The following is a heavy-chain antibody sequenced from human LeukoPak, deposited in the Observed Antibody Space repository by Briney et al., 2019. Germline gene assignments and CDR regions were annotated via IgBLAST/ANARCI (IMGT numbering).Heavy chain of an antibody. V-gene: IGHV3-9*01. J-gene: IGHJ4*02. CDR1: GFSFDDYA. CDR3: AEAMSGAVDH. CDR2: ITWNSGTL. D-gene: IGHD4/OR15-4a*01. Sequence: SGGPLRLSCAASGFSFDDYAMYWVRQAPGKGLEWVSGITWNSGTLGYADSVKGRFTISRDNAKNSLYLQMNSLRTEDTALYYCAEAMSGAVDHWGQGTLVTVSS.